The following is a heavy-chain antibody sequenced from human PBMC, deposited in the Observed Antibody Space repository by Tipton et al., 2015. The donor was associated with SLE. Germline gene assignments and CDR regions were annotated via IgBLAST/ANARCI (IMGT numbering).Heavy chain of an antibody. V-gene: IGHV1-3*01. J-gene: IGHJ4*02. CDR1: GYTFRRYA. D-gene: IGHD3-10*01. CDR2: INPDTGNT. Sequence: QSGPEVKKPGASVKISCKGSGYTFRRYAMHWVRQGPGQRLEWLGWINPDTGNTKYSPKFRGRVTITRDTGASTGYMELSSLTSEDTATYYCANDPFGEVSIDSWGQGTLVTVSS. CDR3: ANDPFGEVSIDS.